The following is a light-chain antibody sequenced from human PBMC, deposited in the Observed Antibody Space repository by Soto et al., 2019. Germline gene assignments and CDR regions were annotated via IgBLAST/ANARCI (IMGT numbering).Light chain of an antibody. CDR2: EAS. J-gene: IGKJ1*01. Sequence: QMTQSPSSLSASVVSRVTITCRASQNITSLLALYQQQPGXAPKLLIYEASSLEKGVPASFGGSGSGTEFTLTISSLQPDHFAPYYCQQYNVYSWTFGQGTKVDIK. CDR3: QQYNVYSWT. CDR1: QNITSL. V-gene: IGKV1-5*03.